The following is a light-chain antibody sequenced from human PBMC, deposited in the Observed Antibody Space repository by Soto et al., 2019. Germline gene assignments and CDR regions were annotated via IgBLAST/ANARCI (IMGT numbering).Light chain of an antibody. Sequence: QSALAQPASVSGSPGQSITISCTGTNSDIGAYNFASWYQHHPGKAPKLIIFGVSDRPSGVSDRFSGSKSGNTASLTIPGLQAEDEADYYCSSYISSSTPYVFGTGTKVTVL. J-gene: IGLJ1*01. V-gene: IGLV2-14*03. CDR1: NSDIGAYNF. CDR3: SSYISSSTPYV. CDR2: GVS.